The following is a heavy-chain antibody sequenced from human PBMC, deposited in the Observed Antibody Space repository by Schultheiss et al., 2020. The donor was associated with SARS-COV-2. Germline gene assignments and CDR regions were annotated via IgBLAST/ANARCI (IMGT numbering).Heavy chain of an antibody. V-gene: IGHV3-48*03. D-gene: IGHD2-21*02. CDR1: GFTFSRFE. CDR3: ARGSYCGGDCYKYYYYYGMDV. Sequence: GGSLRLSCAASGFTFSRFEMNWVRQAPGKGLEWVSYISPSGDNIHYAASVKGRFTISRDNSKNTLYLQMGSLRAEDMAVYYCARGSYCGGDCYKYYYYYGMDVWGQGTTVTVSS. J-gene: IGHJ6*02. CDR2: ISPSGDNI.